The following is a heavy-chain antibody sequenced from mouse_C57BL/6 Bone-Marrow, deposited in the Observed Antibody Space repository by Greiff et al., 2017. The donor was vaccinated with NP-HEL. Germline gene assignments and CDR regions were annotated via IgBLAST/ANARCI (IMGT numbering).Heavy chain of an antibody. V-gene: IGHV3-6*01. Sequence: VQLNESGPGLVKPSQSLSLTCSVTGYSITSGYYWNWIRQFPGNKLEWMGYISYDGSHNYNPSLKNRISITRDTSKNQFFLKLNSVTTEDTATYYCARGLRSYWGQGTTLTVSS. CDR3: ARGLRSY. J-gene: IGHJ2*01. D-gene: IGHD2-2*01. CDR2: ISYDGSH. CDR1: GYSITSGYY.